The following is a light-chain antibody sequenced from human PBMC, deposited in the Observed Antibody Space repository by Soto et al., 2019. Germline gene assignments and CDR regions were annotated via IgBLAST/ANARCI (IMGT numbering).Light chain of an antibody. J-gene: IGKJ4*01. CDR1: QSVSSN. V-gene: IGKV3-15*01. Sequence: EIVMTQSPATLSVSPGEGATLSCRASQSVSSNLAWYQQKPGQAPRLLIHGASTRATGIPARFTGSGSGTEFSLTISSLQSEDSAVYLCQQYNNWPSLTFGGGTKVEIQ. CDR3: QQYNNWPSLT. CDR2: GAS.